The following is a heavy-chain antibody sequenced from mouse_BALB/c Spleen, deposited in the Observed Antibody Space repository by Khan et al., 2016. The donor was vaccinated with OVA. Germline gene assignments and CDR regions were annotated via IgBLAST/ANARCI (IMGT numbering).Heavy chain of an antibody. V-gene: IGHV3-2*02. CDR3: ARVYGGDFDY. J-gene: IGHJ2*02. CDR2: ISYSGNP. Sequence: VQLKQSGPGLVKPSQSLSLTCTVTGYSITSDYAWNWIRQFPGNKLEWMGFISYSGNPKYNPSLKSRFSITRDTSKNQFFLQLNSVTTEDTATYYCARVYGGDFDYWGQGTSLTVSS. CDR1: GYSITSDYA. D-gene: IGHD1-1*01.